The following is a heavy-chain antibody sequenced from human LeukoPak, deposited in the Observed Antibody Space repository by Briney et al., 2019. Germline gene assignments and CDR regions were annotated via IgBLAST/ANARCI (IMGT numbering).Heavy chain of an antibody. J-gene: IGHJ3*02. D-gene: IGHD3-10*01. Sequence: GGSLRLSCAASGFTFSGYAMSWVRQAPGKGLEWVANIKQDGSEKYYVDSVKGRFTISRDNAKNSLYLQMNSLRAEDTAVYYCARDRGSGSYYNERTDAFDIWGQGTMVTVSS. CDR2: IKQDGSEK. CDR3: ARDRGSGSYYNERTDAFDI. CDR1: GFTFSGYA. V-gene: IGHV3-7*03.